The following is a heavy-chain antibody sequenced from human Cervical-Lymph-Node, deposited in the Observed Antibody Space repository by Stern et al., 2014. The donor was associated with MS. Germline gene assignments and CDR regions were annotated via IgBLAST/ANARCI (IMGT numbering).Heavy chain of an antibody. Sequence: VQLEESGGGVVQPGRSLRLSCTASGFTFSSYDMHWVRQAPGKGLEWVAHIRYDGSEKHYADSVRGRFTIFRDNSKNTVYLQMNSLRVGDTAVYYCARVRFSGYDYFDYWGQGTLVTVSS. D-gene: IGHD5-12*01. CDR2: IRYDGSEK. CDR3: ARVRFSGYDYFDY. J-gene: IGHJ4*02. CDR1: GFTFSSYD. V-gene: IGHV3-33*01.